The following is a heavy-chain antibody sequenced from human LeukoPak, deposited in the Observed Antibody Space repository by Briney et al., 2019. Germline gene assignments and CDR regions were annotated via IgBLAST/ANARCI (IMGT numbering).Heavy chain of an antibody. CDR1: GFTFRTYG. CDR2: IWFDGSTK. CDR3: ARVSDYSSYFDF. Sequence: GGSLRLSCAASGFTFRTYGMHWVRHAPGKGLECVAIIWFDGSTKYYAESVKGRFTIPRDNSKNMLYLQMNSLRAEDTVVYYCARVSDYSSYFDFWGQGTLVTVSS. D-gene: IGHD4-11*01. J-gene: IGHJ4*02. V-gene: IGHV3-33*01.